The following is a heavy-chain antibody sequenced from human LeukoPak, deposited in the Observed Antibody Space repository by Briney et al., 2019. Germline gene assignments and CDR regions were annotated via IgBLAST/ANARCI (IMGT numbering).Heavy chain of an antibody. V-gene: IGHV3-30*18. CDR3: AKVFFNSGSYDF. J-gene: IGHJ4*02. D-gene: IGHD3-10*01. CDR2: ISYDGSNK. CDR1: GFTFSSYG. Sequence: GGSLRLSCAASGFTFSSYGMHWVRQAPGKGLEWVAVISYDGSNKYYADSVKGRFTISRDNSKNTLSLQMNSLRADDTAIYYCAKVFFNSGSYDFWGQGTLVTVSS.